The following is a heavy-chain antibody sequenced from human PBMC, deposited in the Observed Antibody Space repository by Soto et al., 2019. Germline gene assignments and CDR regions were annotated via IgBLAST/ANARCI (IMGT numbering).Heavy chain of an antibody. Sequence: GASVKVSCKTSGYTFSSIGISWVRQAPGQGLEWMGWISPHKDNTYYARRLQGRVTMTTDTSTSTAYMELRSLRSDDTAVYFCARDLDGSGSYYTNYWGQGTLVTVSS. CDR1: GYTFSSIG. CDR2: ISPHKDNT. V-gene: IGHV1-18*01. D-gene: IGHD3-10*01. CDR3: ARDLDGSGSYYTNY. J-gene: IGHJ4*02.